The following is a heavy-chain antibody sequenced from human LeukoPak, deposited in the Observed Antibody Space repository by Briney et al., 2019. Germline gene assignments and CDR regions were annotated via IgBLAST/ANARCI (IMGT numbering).Heavy chain of an antibody. CDR1: GYTLTELS. Sequence: ASVKVSCKVSGYTLTELSMHWVRQAPGKGLKGMGGFDPEDGETIYAQKFQGRVTMTEDTSTDTAYMELSSLRSEDTAVYYCATAARYSGSYGYYFDYWGQGTLVTVSS. D-gene: IGHD1-26*01. CDR3: ATAARYSGSYGYYFDY. CDR2: FDPEDGET. J-gene: IGHJ4*02. V-gene: IGHV1-24*01.